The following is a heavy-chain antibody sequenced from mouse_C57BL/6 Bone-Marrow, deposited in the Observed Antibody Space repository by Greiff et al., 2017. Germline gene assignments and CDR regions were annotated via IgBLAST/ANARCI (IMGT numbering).Heavy chain of an antibody. CDR1: GYTFTSYG. J-gene: IGHJ1*03. CDR3: ISTTVVARYWYFDV. D-gene: IGHD1-1*01. V-gene: IGHV1-81*01. CDR2: IYPRSGNT. Sequence: QVQLQQSGAELARPGASVKLSCKASGYTFTSYGISWVKQRTGQGLEWIGEIYPRSGNTYYNEKFKGKATLTADKPSSTAYMELRSLTSEDSAVYFCISTTVVARYWYFDVWGTGTTVTVSS.